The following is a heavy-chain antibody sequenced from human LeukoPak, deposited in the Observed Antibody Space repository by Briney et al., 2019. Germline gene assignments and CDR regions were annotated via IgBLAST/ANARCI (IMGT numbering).Heavy chain of an antibody. CDR3: ARMVYGDSNGYSDY. V-gene: IGHV3-30-3*01. CDR2: ISYDGSNK. CDR1: GFTFSSYA. Sequence: GGSLRLSCAVSGFTFSSYAMHWVRQAPGKGLEWVAVISYDGSNKYYADSVKGRFTISRDNSKNTLYLQMNSLRAEDTAVYYCARMVYGDSNGYSDYWGQGTLVTVSS. D-gene: IGHD3-22*01. J-gene: IGHJ4*02.